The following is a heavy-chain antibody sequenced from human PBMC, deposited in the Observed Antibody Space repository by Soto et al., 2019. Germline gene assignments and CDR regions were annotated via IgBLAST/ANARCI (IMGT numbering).Heavy chain of an antibody. D-gene: IGHD6-13*01. J-gene: IGHJ4*02. V-gene: IGHV4-4*02. CDR2: IYHSGST. CDR3: ARAAMGGSSWPFDY. CDR1: GGSISSSNW. Sequence: QVQLQESGPGLLKPSGTLSLTCAVSGGSISSSNWWGWVGQPPGKGLEWIGEIYHSGSTNYNPSLKSRVTISVDKSKNQFSLKLSSVTAADTAVYYCARAAMGGSSWPFDYWGQGTLVTVSS.